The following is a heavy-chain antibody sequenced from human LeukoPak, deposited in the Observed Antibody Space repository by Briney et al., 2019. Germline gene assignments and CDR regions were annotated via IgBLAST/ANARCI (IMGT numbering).Heavy chain of an antibody. V-gene: IGHV4-39*07. CDR3: ARGEGSDEYNWFDP. CDR2: IYYSGST. J-gene: IGHJ5*02. CDR1: GGSISSSSYY. D-gene: IGHD1-26*01. Sequence: SETLSLTCTVSGGSISSSSYYWGWIRQPPGKGLEWIGSIYYSGSTYYNPSLKSRVTISVDTSKNQFSLKLSSVTAADTAVYYCARGEGSDEYNWFDPWGQGTLVTVSS.